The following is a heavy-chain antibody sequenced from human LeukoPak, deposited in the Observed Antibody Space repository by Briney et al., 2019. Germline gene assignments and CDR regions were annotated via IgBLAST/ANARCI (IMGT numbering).Heavy chain of an antibody. D-gene: IGHD2-2*01. CDR2: INHSGST. J-gene: IGHJ6*03. CDR3: ARARYCSSTSCAKRGYYYYMDV. CDR1: GGSFSGYY. Sequence: SETLSLTCAVYGGSFSGYYWRWIRQPPGKGLEWIGEINHSGSTNYNPSLKSRVTISVDTSKNQFSLKLSSVTAADTAVYYCARARYCSSTSCAKRGYYYYMDVWGKGTTVTVSS. V-gene: IGHV4-34*01.